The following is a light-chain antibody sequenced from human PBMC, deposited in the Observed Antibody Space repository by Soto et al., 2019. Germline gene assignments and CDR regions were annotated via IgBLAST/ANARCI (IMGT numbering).Light chain of an antibody. Sequence: EIVMTQSPATLSVSPGEKATLSCRASQSLTNNLAWYQQKPGQGPRLLIYFASTRATGIPARFSGSGSGTEFSRTISSLQSEDFATYYCQQYTAWPLTFGGGTKVETK. V-gene: IGKV3-15*01. CDR3: QQYTAWPLT. CDR1: QSLTNN. CDR2: FAS. J-gene: IGKJ4*01.